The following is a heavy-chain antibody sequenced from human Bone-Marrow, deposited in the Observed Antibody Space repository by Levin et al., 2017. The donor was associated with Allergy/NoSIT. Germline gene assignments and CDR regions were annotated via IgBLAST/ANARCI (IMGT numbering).Heavy chain of an antibody. D-gene: IGHD4-11*01. CDR2: INPQNGVT. J-gene: IGHJ4*02. V-gene: IGHV1-2*02. CDR1: GYTFNDFY. Sequence: GESLKISCKASGYTFNDFYIHWMRESPGQGLEWMGWINPQNGVTNFAQKFAGRVTMARDMSVSTVYMELSALKSSDTALYYCARSHTIYSNYRLGYWGQGTLVTVSS. CDR3: ARSHTIYSNYRLGY.